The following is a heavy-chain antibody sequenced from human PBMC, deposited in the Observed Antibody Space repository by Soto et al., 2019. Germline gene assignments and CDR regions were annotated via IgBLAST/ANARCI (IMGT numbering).Heavy chain of an antibody. V-gene: IGHV4-59*01. CDR1: GGPISSYY. CDR2: IYYSGST. J-gene: IGHJ4*02. Sequence: QVQLQESGPGLVKPSETLSLNCTVSGGPISSYYWSWIRQSPGKGLEWIGYIYYSGSTNYNPSLTSRAPXSXDXSNNQSSEELRSVSAADTAVDYAERGSSRWPPRVDYWGQGTLVTVSS. CDR3: ERGSSRWPPRVDY. D-gene: IGHD2-2*01.